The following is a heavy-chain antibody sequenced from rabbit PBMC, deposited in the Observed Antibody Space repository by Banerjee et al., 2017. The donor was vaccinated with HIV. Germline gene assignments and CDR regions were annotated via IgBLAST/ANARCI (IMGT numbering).Heavy chain of an antibody. V-gene: IGHV1S45*01. CDR2: IDAGSSVST. CDR3: ARDLAGVIGWNFNL. J-gene: IGHJ4*01. D-gene: IGHD4-1*01. CDR1: GFSFSSTYW. Sequence: QEQLEESGGGLVKPEGSLTLTCTASGFSFSSTYWICWVRQAPGKGLEWIACIDAGSSVSTYYASWAKGRFTISKTSSTTVTLQMTSLTAADTASYFCARDLAGVIGWNFNLWGPGTLVTVS.